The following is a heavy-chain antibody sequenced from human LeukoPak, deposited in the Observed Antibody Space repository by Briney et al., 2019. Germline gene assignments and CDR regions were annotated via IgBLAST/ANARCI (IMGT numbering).Heavy chain of an antibody. D-gene: IGHD2-15*01. Sequence: PGGSLRLSCAASGFTFSSYWMSWVRQAPGKGLEWVANIKQDGSEKYYVDSVKGRFTISRDNAKNSLYLQMNSLRAEGTAVYYCVADSGGSRYWGQGTLVTVSS. CDR1: GFTFSSYW. CDR3: VADSGGSRY. J-gene: IGHJ4*02. V-gene: IGHV3-7*01. CDR2: IKQDGSEK.